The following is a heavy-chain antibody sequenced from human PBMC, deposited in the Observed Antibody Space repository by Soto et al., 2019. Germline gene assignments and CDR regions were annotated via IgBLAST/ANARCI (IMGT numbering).Heavy chain of an antibody. V-gene: IGHV4-59*01. CDR1: GGSISSYY. Sequence: TLSLTCTVSGGSISSYYWSWIRQPPGKGLEWIGYIYYSGSTNYNPSLKSRVTISVDTSKNQFSLKLSSVTAADTAVYYCARGGGDGSAFDIWGQGTMVTVSS. D-gene: IGHD3-10*01. CDR3: ARGGGDGSAFDI. J-gene: IGHJ3*02. CDR2: IYYSGST.